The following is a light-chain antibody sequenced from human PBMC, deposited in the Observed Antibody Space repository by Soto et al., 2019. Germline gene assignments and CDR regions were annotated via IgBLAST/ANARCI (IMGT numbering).Light chain of an antibody. CDR3: QQYHMWPLT. Sequence: EIVMTQSPDTLSVSPGERATLSCRASQSVSSNLAWYQQKPGQAPRLLIYGASARATGIPLRFSGSGSDTEFTLAIGSLQSEDFAVYFCQQYHMWPLTFGGGTKVQIK. CDR2: GAS. J-gene: IGKJ4*01. V-gene: IGKV3-15*01. CDR1: QSVSSN.